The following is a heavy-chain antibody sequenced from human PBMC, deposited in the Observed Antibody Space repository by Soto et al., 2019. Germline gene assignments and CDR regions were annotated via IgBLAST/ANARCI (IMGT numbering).Heavy chain of an antibody. Sequence: QVQLVQSGAEVKKPGSSVKVSCKASGGTFSSYTISWVRQAPGQGLEWMGRIIPILGIANYAQKFQGRVTITADKSTSTAYMELSSLRSEDTAVYYCARDRSDILTGHRWFDPWGQGTLVTVSS. CDR2: IIPILGIA. J-gene: IGHJ5*02. CDR3: ARDRSDILTGHRWFDP. CDR1: GGTFSSYT. V-gene: IGHV1-69*08. D-gene: IGHD3-9*01.